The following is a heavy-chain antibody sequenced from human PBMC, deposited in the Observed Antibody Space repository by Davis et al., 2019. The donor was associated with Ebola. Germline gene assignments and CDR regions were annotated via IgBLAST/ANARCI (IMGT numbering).Heavy chain of an antibody. CDR3: ARSLDSTYDFHPFDV. D-gene: IGHD3/OR15-3a*01. CDR2: IFYSGTT. V-gene: IGHV4-34*12. Sequence: PSETLSLTCGVYGGSFSNYYWTWIRQPPGKGLQWIGSIFYSGTTFYNPSLKSRVTISLDRSKNQISLKLTSVSAADTAVFYCARSLDSTYDFHPFDVWGQGTMVTVSS. J-gene: IGHJ3*01. CDR1: GGSFSNYY.